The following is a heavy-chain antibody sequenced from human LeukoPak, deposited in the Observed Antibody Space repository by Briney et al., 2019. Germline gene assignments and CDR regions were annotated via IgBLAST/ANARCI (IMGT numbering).Heavy chain of an antibody. D-gene: IGHD4-17*01. J-gene: IGHJ4*02. CDR3: ARDGDPTTVTPDY. CDR1: GFTFSSYG. V-gene: IGHV3-33*01. CDR2: IWYDGSNK. Sequence: GTSLRLSCAASGFTFSSYGMHWVRQAPGKGLEWVAVIWYDGSNKYYADSVKGRFTISRDNSKNTLYLQMNSLRAEDTAVYYCARDGDPTTVTPDYWGQGTLVTVSS.